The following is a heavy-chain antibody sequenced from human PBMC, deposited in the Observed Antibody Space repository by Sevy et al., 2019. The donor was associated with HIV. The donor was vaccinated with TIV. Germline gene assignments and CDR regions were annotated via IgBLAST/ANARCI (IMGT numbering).Heavy chain of an antibody. J-gene: IGHJ6*02. CDR2: IWYDGSNK. D-gene: IGHD6-13*01. Sequence: GGSLRLSCAASGFTFSSYGMHWVRQAPGKGLEWVAVIWYDGSNKYYADSVKGRFTISRDNSKNTMYLQMNRLRAEDTAVYYCARGIAAPNYYYYGMDVWRQGTTVTVSS. V-gene: IGHV3-33*01. CDR1: GFTFSSYG. CDR3: ARGIAAPNYYYYGMDV.